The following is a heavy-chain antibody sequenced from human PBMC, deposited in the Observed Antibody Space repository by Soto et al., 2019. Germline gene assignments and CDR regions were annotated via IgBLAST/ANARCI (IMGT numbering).Heavy chain of an antibody. CDR3: ARWEVTMVRGVDWFDP. CDR2: IIPIFGTA. J-gene: IGHJ5*02. D-gene: IGHD3-10*01. CDR1: GGTFSSYA. Sequence: QVQLVQSGAEVKKPGSSVKVSCKASGGTFSSYAISWVRQAPGQGLEWMGGIIPIFGTANYAQKFQGRVTITADESTSRAYMELSSLRSEDTAVYYCARWEVTMVRGVDWFDPWGQGTLVTVSS. V-gene: IGHV1-69*12.